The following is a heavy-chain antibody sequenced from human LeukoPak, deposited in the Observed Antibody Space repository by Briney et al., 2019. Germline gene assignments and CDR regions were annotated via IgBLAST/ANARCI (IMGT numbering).Heavy chain of an antibody. D-gene: IGHD3-22*01. CDR3: ARGRSSGTNWFDP. CDR1: GGSFSGYY. Sequence: SETLSLTCAVYGGSFSGYYWSWIRQPPGKGLEWIGEINHSGSTDYNPSLKSRVTILVDTSKNQFSLKLSSVTAADTAVYYCARGRSSGTNWFDPWGQGTLVTVSS. CDR2: INHSGST. J-gene: IGHJ5*02. V-gene: IGHV4-34*01.